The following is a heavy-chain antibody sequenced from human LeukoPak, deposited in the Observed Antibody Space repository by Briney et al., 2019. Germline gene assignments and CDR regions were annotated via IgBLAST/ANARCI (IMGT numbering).Heavy chain of an antibody. D-gene: IGHD6-13*01. CDR1: GFTFSSYD. CDR3: ARGVAAAGGNWFDP. CDR2: IGTAGDT. Sequence: GGSLRLSCAASGFTFSSYDMHWVRQATGKGLEWVSAIGTAGDTYYPGSVKGRFTISRENAKNSLYLQMNSLRAGDTAVYYCARGVAAAGGNWFDPWGQGTLVTVSS. V-gene: IGHV3-13*01. J-gene: IGHJ5*02.